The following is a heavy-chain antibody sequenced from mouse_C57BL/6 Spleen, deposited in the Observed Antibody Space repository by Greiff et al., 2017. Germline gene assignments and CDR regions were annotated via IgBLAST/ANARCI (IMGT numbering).Heavy chain of an antibody. J-gene: IGHJ1*03. CDR3: ATGILITTVPDWYFDV. CDR1: GYSFTGYF. V-gene: IGHV1-20*01. CDR2: INPYNGDT. Sequence: EVKLQESGPELVKPGDSVKISCKASGYSFTGYFMNWVMQSHGKSLEWIGRINPYNGDTFYNQKFKGKATLTVDKSSSTAHMELRSLTSEDSAVYYCATGILITTVPDWYFDVWGTGTTVTVSS. D-gene: IGHD1-1*01.